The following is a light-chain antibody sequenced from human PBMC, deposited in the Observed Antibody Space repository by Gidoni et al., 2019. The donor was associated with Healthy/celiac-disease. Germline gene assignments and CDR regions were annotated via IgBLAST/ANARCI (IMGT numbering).Light chain of an antibody. J-gene: IGKJ4*01. CDR1: QDISNY. CDR2: DAS. Sequence: DIQMTQSPSSQSASVGDRVTITCQASQDISNYLNWYQQKPGKAPKLLIYDASNLETGVPSRFSGSGSGTDFTFTISSLQPEDIATYYCQQYDNLPRTLTFGGGTKVEIK. CDR3: QQYDNLPRTLT. V-gene: IGKV1-33*01.